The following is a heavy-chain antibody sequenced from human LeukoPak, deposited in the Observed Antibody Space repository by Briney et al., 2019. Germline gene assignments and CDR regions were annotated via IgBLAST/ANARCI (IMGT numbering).Heavy chain of an antibody. Sequence: PGGSLRLSCAASGFTFSSYGMHWVRQAPGKGLEWVAFIRYDGSNKYYADSVKGRFTISRDNSKNTLYLQINSLRAEDTAVYYCAKDLNRYCSGGSCSVFDYWGQGTLVTVSS. J-gene: IGHJ4*02. CDR2: IRYDGSNK. V-gene: IGHV3-30*02. D-gene: IGHD2-15*01. CDR1: GFTFSSYG. CDR3: AKDLNRYCSGGSCSVFDY.